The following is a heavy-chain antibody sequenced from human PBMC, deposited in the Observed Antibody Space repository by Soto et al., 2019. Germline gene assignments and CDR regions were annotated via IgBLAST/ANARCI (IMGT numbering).Heavy chain of an antibody. CDR2: IYYSGST. V-gene: IGHV4-30-4*01. D-gene: IGHD3-3*01. CDR1: GGSISSGDYY. CDR3: ARAPTWTNNWFDP. Sequence: QVQLQESGPGLVKPSQTLSLTCTVSGGSISSGDYYWSWIRQPPGKGLEWIGYIYYSGSTYYNPSLKSRVTISADTSKNHFSLKLSSVTAADTAVYYCARAPTWTNNWFDPWGQGTLVTVSS. J-gene: IGHJ5*02.